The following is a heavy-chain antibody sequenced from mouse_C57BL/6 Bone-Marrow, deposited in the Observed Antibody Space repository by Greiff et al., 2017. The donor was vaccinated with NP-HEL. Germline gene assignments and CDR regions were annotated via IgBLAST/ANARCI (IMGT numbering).Heavy chain of an antibody. V-gene: IGHV3-6*01. Sequence: EVKLQESGPGLVKPSQSLSLTCSVTGYSITSGYYWNWIRQFPGNKLEWMGYISYDGSNNYNPSLKNRISITRYTSKNQFFLKLNSVTTEDTATYYCAREITTRPWYFDVWGTGTTVTVSS. J-gene: IGHJ1*03. CDR1: GYSITSGYY. CDR3: AREITTRPWYFDV. D-gene: IGHD2-4*01. CDR2: ISYDGSN.